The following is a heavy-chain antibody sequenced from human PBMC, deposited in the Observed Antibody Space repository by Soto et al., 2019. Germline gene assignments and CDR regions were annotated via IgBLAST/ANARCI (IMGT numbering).Heavy chain of an antibody. CDR1: GGSISSYY. J-gene: IGHJ3*02. CDR2: IYYSGST. D-gene: IGHD3-22*01. V-gene: IGHV4-59*01. CDR3: ARDGHGYYDSSGYPAFDI. Sequence: SETLSLTCTVSGGSISSYYWSWIRQPPGKGLEWIGYIYYSGSTNYNPSLKSRVTISVDTSKNQFSLKLSSVTAADTAVYYCARDGHGYYDSSGYPAFDIWGQGTMVTVSS.